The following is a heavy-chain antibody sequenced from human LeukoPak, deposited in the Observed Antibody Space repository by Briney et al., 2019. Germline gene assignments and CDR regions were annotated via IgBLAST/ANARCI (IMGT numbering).Heavy chain of an antibody. CDR3: ARLKLTDNWFDP. J-gene: IGHJ5*02. D-gene: IGHD5-24*01. V-gene: IGHV4-4*07. CDR2: IYTSGST. Sequence: PSETLSLTCTVSGGSISSYYWSWIRQPAGKGLEWIGRIYTSGSTNYNPSLKSRVTISVDKSKNQFSLKLGSVTAADTAVYYCARLKLTDNWFDPWGQGTLVTVSS. CDR1: GGSISSYY.